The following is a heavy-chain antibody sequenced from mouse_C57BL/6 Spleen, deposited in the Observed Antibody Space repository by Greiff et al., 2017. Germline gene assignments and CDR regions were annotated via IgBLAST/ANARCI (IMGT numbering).Heavy chain of an antibody. CDR3: ASIYYGYDVDAMDY. D-gene: IGHD2-2*01. CDR1: GYTFTSYW. J-gene: IGHJ4*01. CDR2: IDPNSGGT. V-gene: IGHV1-72*01. Sequence: QVQLQQPGAELVQPGASVKLSCKASGYTFTSYWMHWVKQRPGRGLEWIGRIDPNSGGTKYNEKFKSKATLTVDKPSSTAYMQLSSLTSEDSAVYYCASIYYGYDVDAMDYWGQGTSVTVSS.